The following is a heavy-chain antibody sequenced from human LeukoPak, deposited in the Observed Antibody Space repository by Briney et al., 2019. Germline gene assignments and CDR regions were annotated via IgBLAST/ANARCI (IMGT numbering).Heavy chain of an antibody. CDR3: SRGMFLSFGDCLTAPDRMDV. D-gene: IGHD3-10*01. CDR1: GGSFSGYY. J-gene: IGHJ6*02. V-gene: IGHV4-34*01. CDR2: INHRGTT. Sequence: SETLSLTCAVYGGSFSGYYWTWIRQPPGKGLEWIGEINHRGTTNYNPSLKSRVTISVDTSKNQFSLKLSSVTAADTAMYYCSRGMFLSFGDCLTAPDRMDVWGQGTTVTVSS.